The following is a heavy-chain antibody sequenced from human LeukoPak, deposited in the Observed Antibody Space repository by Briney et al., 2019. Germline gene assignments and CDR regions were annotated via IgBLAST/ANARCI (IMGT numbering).Heavy chain of an antibody. CDR3: ARGTVLLWFGVDY. CDR1: GFIFSSYA. D-gene: IGHD3-10*01. Sequence: GGSLRLSCAASGFIFSSYAMNWVRQAPGKGLEWVSVIDASGTNIESADSVKGRFTISRDNAKNTLYLQMNSLRAEDTAVYYCARGTVLLWFGVDYWGQGTLVTVSS. V-gene: IGHV3-23*05. CDR2: IDASGTNI. J-gene: IGHJ4*02.